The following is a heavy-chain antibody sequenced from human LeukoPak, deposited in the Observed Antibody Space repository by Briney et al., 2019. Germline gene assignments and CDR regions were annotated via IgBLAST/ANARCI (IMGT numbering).Heavy chain of an antibody. V-gene: IGHV1-69*02. CDR1: GGTFSSYT. Sequence: SVNVSCKASGGTFSSYTISWVRQDPGQGLEWMGRIIPILGIANYAQKFLGRVTITADKSTSTAYMELSSPRSEDTAVYYCARLGEYCSSTSCYDYYYMDVWGKGTTVTVSS. D-gene: IGHD2-2*01. CDR3: ARLGEYCSSTSCYDYYYMDV. CDR2: IIPILGIA. J-gene: IGHJ6*03.